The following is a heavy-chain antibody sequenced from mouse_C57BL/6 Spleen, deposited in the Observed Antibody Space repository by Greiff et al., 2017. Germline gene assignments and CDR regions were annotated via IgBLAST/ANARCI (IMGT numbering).Heavy chain of an antibody. CDR3: WRELLYELPY. Sequence: VPLKVSGPGLLQPSQSLSLSCTSSGFSLSTSGMGLVWLRQPPGLALVWPASSWNNDNYYNPSLKSRLTISKETSNYTVYLKLTSLNAEDSATYYGAWRELLYELPYWGQGTTLTVSS. CDR2: WNNDNY. D-gene: IGHD2-1*01. J-gene: IGHJ2*01. V-gene: IGHV8-2*01. CDR1: FSLSTSGMGL.